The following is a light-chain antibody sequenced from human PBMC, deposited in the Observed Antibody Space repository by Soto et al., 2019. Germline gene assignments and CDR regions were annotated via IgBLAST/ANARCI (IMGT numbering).Light chain of an antibody. CDR1: QSVSSSY. V-gene: IGKV3-20*01. Sequence: EIVLTQSPCTLSLSPGERATLSCRASQSVSSSYLAWYQQKPGQAPRLLLYGASSRATGIPDRFSGSGSGTDFTLTISRLEPEDFAVYYCQQYNNWPSITFGQGTRLEIK. CDR3: QQYNNWPSIT. CDR2: GAS. J-gene: IGKJ5*01.